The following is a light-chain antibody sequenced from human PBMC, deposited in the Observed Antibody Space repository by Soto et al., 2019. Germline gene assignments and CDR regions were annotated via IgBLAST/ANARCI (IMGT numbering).Light chain of an antibody. CDR2: GAS. J-gene: IGKJ4*01. Sequence: ETVMTQSPATLSVSPGEGATLSCRASQSVSSNLAWYQQRPGQTPRLLVYGASIRATGMSARFSGSGSGTEFTLTISSLQSDDFELYYCQQYNNWPHTFGGGTKVEIK. CDR3: QQYNNWPHT. V-gene: IGKV3-15*01. CDR1: QSVSSN.